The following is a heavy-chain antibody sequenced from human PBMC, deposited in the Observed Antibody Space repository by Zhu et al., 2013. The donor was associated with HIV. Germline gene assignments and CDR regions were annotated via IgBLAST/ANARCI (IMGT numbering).Heavy chain of an antibody. CDR3: ARVDGDYYGSGSHYTSPRGFWYFDL. J-gene: IGHJ2*01. D-gene: IGHD3-10*01. CDR2: TYYSGSA. V-gene: IGHV4-31*03. Sequence: QVQLQESGPRVVKPSQTVSLTCTVSGGPVSIGGFYWTWLRQRPGEGPEWIGYTYYSGSAYYNPSLASRASISVDTSKNQFYLKMSSVTAADTAVYYCARVDGDYYGSGSHYTSPRGFWYFDLWGRGTLVTVSS. CDR1: GGPVSIGGFY.